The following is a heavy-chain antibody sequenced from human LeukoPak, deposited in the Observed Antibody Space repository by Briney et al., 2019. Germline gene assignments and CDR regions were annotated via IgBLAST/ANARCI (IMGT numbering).Heavy chain of an antibody. D-gene: IGHD5-12*01. CDR1: GGSISSGGHS. Sequence: PSETLSLTCTVSGGSISSGGHSWSWIRQPPGKGLEWIGYIYHSGSGSTYYNPSLKSRVTISIDKSKNQFSLKLNSVTAADTAVYYCASPRGYSGYERSAFDIWGQGTMVTVSS. J-gene: IGHJ3*02. CDR3: ASPRGYSGYERSAFDI. V-gene: IGHV4-30-2*01. CDR2: IYHSGSGST.